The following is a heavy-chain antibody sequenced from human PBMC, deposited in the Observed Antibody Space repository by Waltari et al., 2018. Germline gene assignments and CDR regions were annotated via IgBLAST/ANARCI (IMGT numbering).Heavy chain of an antibody. D-gene: IGHD3-22*01. CDR3: AREHYYDGSGYYYDYYYYYMDV. V-gene: IGHV4-61*02. CDR2: IYTRGST. Sequence: QVQLQESGPGLVKPSQTLSLTCTVSGGSISSGSYYWSWIRQPAGKGLEWIGRIYTRGSTNYNPSLKSRVTISVDTSKNQFSLKLSSVTAADTAVYYCAREHYYDGSGYYYDYYYYYMDVWGKGTTVTVSS. CDR1: GGSISSGSYY. J-gene: IGHJ6*03.